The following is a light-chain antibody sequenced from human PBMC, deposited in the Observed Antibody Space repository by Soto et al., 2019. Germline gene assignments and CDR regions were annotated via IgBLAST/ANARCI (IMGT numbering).Light chain of an antibody. CDR1: QSVSSSY. CDR2: AAS. Sequence: EIVFTQSPGTLSLSPGERATLSCRASQSVSSSYLAWYQQKPGQAPRLLIYAASSRATGIPDRFSGSGSGTDFTLTISRLXPEDFAVYYCQQYGSALPWTFGQGTKVDIK. CDR3: QQYGSALPWT. V-gene: IGKV3-20*01. J-gene: IGKJ1*01.